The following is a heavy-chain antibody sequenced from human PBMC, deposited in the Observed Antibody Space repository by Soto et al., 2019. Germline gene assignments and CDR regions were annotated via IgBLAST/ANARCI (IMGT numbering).Heavy chain of an antibody. CDR3: AREGNNIVVAEYYYYMDV. J-gene: IGHJ6*03. V-gene: IGHV4-34*01. CDR2: INHSGST. Sequence: SETLSLTCAVYGGSFSGYYWSWIRRPPGKGLEWIGEINHSGSTNYNPSLKSRVTISVDTSKNQFSLKLSSVTAADTAVYYCAREGNNIVVAEYYYYMDVWGKGTTVTVSS. D-gene: IGHD2-2*01. CDR1: GGSFSGYY.